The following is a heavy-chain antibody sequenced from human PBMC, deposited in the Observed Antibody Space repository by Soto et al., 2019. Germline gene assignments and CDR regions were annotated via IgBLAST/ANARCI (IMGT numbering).Heavy chain of an antibody. CDR1: GLTFSSYW. D-gene: IGHD2-21*02. J-gene: IGHJ4*02. Sequence: EVQLVESGGGLVQPGGSLRLSCAASGLTFSSYWMSWVRQAPGKGLEWVANIKQDGSEKYYVDSVKGRFTISRDNAKNSLYLQMNSLRAEDTDVYYCARVRSGYCGGDCSLFDYWGQGTLVTVSS. CDR3: ARVRSGYCGGDCSLFDY. V-gene: IGHV3-7*05. CDR2: IKQDGSEK.